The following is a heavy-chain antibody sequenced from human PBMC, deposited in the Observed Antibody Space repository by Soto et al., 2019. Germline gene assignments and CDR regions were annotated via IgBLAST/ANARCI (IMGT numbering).Heavy chain of an antibody. D-gene: IGHD2-21*02. CDR3: ARHPVLVTAIFWDD. CDR1: GGSITSSGYY. CDR2: IYYSGRI. Sequence: SETLSLTCTVSGGSITSSGYYWGWIRQPPGKGLECIGSIYYSGRIHYNPSLKSRVTISGDTSKNQFSLKLSSVTAADTAVYYCARHPVLVTAIFWDDWGQGTLVTVSS. J-gene: IGHJ4*02. V-gene: IGHV4-39*01.